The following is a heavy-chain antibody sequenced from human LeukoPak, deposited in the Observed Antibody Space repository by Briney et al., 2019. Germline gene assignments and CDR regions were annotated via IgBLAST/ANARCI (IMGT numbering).Heavy chain of an antibody. V-gene: IGHV3-21*01. CDR1: GFTFGSYS. CDR3: ARDHSGWYYFDY. J-gene: IGHJ4*02. Sequence: PGGSLRLSCAASGFTFGSYSMNWVRQAPGKGLEWVSSISSSSSYIYYADSVKGRFTISRDNAKNSLYLQMNSLRAEDTAVYYCARDHSGWYYFDYWGQGTLATVSS. CDR2: ISSSSSYI. D-gene: IGHD6-19*01.